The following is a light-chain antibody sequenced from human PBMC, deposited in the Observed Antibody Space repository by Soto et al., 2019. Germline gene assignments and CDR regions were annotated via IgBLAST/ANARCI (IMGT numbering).Light chain of an antibody. V-gene: IGLV2-14*01. CDR1: SSDVGGYNY. CDR2: DVS. Sequence: QSVLTQPASVSGSPGQSITISCTGTSSDVGGYNYVSWYQQHPGKAPKLMIYDVSNRPSGVSNRFSGSKSGNTASLTITGLQADDEADDYCSSYTSSSTLLYVFGTGTKVTVL. J-gene: IGLJ1*01. CDR3: SSYTSSSTLLYV.